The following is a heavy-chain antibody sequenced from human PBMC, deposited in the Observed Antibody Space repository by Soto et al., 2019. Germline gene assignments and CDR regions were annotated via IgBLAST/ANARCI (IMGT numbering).Heavy chain of an antibody. J-gene: IGHJ4*02. CDR1: GFTFSSYA. CDR2: ISYDGSNK. Sequence: GGSLRLSCAASGFTFSSYAMHWVRQAPGKGLEWVAVISYDGSNKYYADSVKGRFTVSRDNSKNTLYLQMNSLRAEDTAVYYCAREGHYYDSSGYYYAVDYWGQGTLVTVSS. D-gene: IGHD3-22*01. CDR3: AREGHYYDSSGYYYAVDY. V-gene: IGHV3-30-3*01.